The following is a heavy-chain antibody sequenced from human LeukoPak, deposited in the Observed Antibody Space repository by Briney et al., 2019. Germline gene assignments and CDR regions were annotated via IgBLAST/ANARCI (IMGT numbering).Heavy chain of an antibody. J-gene: IGHJ4*02. V-gene: IGHV4-38-2*02. CDR3: ASGYSYGSYPNFDY. CDR1: GYSISSGYY. Sequence: SETLSLTCTVSGYSISSGYYWGWIRQPPGKGLEWIGSIYHSGSTYYNPSLKSRVTISVDTSKNQFSLKLSSVTAADTAMYYCASGYSYGSYPNFDYWGQGTLVTVSS. D-gene: IGHD5-18*01. CDR2: IYHSGST.